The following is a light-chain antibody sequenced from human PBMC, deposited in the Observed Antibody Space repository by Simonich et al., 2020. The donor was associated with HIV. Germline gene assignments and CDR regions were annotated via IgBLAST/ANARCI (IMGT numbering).Light chain of an antibody. V-gene: IGLV2-14*01. CDR2: DVR. Sequence: QSALTQPASVSGSPGQSITISCTGTSSDVGGYNYVSWYQQHPGKAPKLMIYDVRKRPSGVAKRFSGSKSGNTASRTSSGLQAEDEADYYCSSYTSSSTLGVFGGGTKLTVL. J-gene: IGLJ3*02. CDR3: SSYTSSSTLGV. CDR1: SSDVGGYNY.